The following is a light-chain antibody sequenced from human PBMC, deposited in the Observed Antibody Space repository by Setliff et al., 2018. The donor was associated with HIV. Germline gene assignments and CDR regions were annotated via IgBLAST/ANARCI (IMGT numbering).Light chain of an antibody. CDR3: ATWDDSLNGNV. CDR2: RNN. V-gene: IGLV1-44*01. J-gene: IGLJ1*01. Sequence: QSVLTQPPSASGTPGQRVTISCSGSSSNIGSNIVNWYQHLPGTAPKLLIYRNNQRPSGVPDRFSGSKSGTSASLAISGLQSEDEADYYCATWDDSLNGNVFGSGTQLTVL. CDR1: SSNIGSNI.